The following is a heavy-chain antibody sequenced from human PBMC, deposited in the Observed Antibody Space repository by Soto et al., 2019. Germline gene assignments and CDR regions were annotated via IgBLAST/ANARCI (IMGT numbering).Heavy chain of an antibody. CDR1: GYTFTSYY. D-gene: IGHD2-21*02. Sequence: ASVKVSCKASGYTFTSYYMHWVRQAPGQGLEWMGIINPSGGSTSYAQKFQGRVTMTRDTSTSTVYMELSSLRSEDTAVYYCARDLGGGNSVYYYYGMDVWGQGTTVTV. J-gene: IGHJ6*02. CDR2: INPSGGST. CDR3: ARDLGGGNSVYYYYGMDV. V-gene: IGHV1-46*01.